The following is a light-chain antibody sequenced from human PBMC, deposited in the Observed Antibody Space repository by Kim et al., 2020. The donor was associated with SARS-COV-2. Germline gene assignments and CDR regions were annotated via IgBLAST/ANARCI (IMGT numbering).Light chain of an antibody. Sequence: VGYRVTLTCRTTRGISIHLNWSQQKPGGAPKRMISAAATLQGGVPTRFSGSGSETDFTLTNSSLQPEDFATYFCKQSYITPFTFGPGTKVDIK. CDR1: RGISIH. CDR3: KQSYITPFT. CDR2: AAA. V-gene: IGKV1-39*01. J-gene: IGKJ3*01.